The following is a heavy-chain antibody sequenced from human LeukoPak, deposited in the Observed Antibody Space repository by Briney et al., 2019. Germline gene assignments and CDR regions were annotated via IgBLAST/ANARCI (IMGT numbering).Heavy chain of an antibody. V-gene: IGHV3-53*01. J-gene: IGHJ4*02. CDR1: GFTFSSYA. CDR3: ARRAGAYSHPYDY. CDR2: IYSDNT. Sequence: GGSLRLSCAASGFTFSSYAMSWVRQAPGMGLEWVSFIYSDNTHYSDSVKGRFTISRDNSKNTLYLQMNSLRAEDTAVYYCARRAGAYSHPYDYWGQGTLVTVSS. D-gene: IGHD4/OR15-4a*01.